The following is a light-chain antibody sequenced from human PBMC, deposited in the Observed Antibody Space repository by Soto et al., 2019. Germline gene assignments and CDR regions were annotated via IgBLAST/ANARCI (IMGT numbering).Light chain of an antibody. J-gene: IGLJ2*01. Sequence: QPVLTQPPSASEPPGQRVTLSCSGSNSNIGINTVNWYQQLPGTAPKLLIYTNDQRPSGVPDRFSGSKSGTSASLAISGLQSEDEADYYCAAWDDSLNALVFGGGTKLTVL. CDR1: NSNIGINT. V-gene: IGLV1-44*01. CDR2: TND. CDR3: AAWDDSLNALV.